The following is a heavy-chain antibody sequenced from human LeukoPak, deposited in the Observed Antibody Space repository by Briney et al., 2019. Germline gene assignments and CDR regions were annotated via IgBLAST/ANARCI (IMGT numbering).Heavy chain of an antibody. CDR1: GYTLTELS. CDR3: ATMPVLRFLEWKLAFDY. J-gene: IGHJ4*02. D-gene: IGHD3-3*01. V-gene: IGHV1-24*01. Sequence: GASVKVSCKVSGYTLTELSMHWVRQAPGKGLEWMGGFDPEDGETIYAQKFQGRVTMTEDTSTDTAYMGLSSLRSEDTAVYYCATMPVLRFLEWKLAFDYWGQGTLVTVSS. CDR2: FDPEDGET.